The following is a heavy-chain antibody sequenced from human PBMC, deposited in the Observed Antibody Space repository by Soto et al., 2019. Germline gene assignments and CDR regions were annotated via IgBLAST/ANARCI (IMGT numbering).Heavy chain of an antibody. CDR1: GYSFTTYG. V-gene: IGHV1-18*01. Sequence: QVQLVQSRGEVKKPGASVKVSCKTSGYSFTTYGISWVRQAPGQGLEWMGWISGYNGNTNYAQNLQGRVTMTTDTSKSIVYVELGSLISDDTAVYYCAREGPAPFYFYGMDVWGQGSTVTVSS. CDR2: ISGYNGNT. CDR3: AREGPAPFYFYGMDV. J-gene: IGHJ6*02.